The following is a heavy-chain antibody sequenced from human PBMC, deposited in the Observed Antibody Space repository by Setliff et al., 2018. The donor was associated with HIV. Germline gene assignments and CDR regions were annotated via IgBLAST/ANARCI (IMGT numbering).Heavy chain of an antibody. V-gene: IGHV3-73*01. CDR3: SSTPYSSTWQIDY. Sequence: GGSLRLSCATSGFTFSDSAMHWVRQASGKGLEWVCRIRSIANSYATTYGASVKGRVTISRDDSKNTAYLQMNSLKTEDTAMYYCSSTPYSSTWQIDYWGQGTLVTVSS. D-gene: IGHD6-13*01. J-gene: IGHJ4*02. CDR2: IRSIANSYAT. CDR1: GFTFSDSA.